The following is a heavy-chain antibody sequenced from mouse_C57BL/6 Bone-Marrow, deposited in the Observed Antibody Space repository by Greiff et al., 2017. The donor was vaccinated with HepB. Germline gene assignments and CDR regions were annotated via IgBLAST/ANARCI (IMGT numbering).Heavy chain of an antibody. CDR2: IFPGSGST. Sequence: QVQLQQSGPELVKPGASVKISCKASGYTFTDYYINWVKQRPGQGLEWIGWIFPGSGSTYYNEKFKGKATLTVDKSSSTAYMLLISLTSEDSAVDFCARFYDYLFDYWGQGTTLTVSS. CDR1: GYTFTDYY. J-gene: IGHJ2*01. V-gene: IGHV1-75*01. D-gene: IGHD2-4*01. CDR3: ARFYDYLFDY.